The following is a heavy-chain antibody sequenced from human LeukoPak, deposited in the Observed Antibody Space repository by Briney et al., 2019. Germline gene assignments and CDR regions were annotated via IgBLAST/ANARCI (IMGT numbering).Heavy chain of an antibody. CDR3: ARDRGYSSSWPGLGYYYYMDV. CDR2: INHSGST. J-gene: IGHJ6*03. CDR1: GGSFSGYY. V-gene: IGHV4-34*01. D-gene: IGHD6-13*01. Sequence: SETLSLTCAVYGGSFSGYYWSWIRQPPGKGLEWIGEINHSGSTNYNPSLKSRVTISVDTSKNQFSLKLSSVTAADTAVYYCARDRGYSSSWPGLGYYYYMDVWGKGTTVTISS.